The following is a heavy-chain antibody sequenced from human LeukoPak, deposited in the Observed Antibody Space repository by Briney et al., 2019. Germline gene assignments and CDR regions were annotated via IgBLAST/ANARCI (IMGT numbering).Heavy chain of an antibody. Sequence: GGSLRLSCAASGFTFSSYSMNWVRQAPGKGLEWVSPISSSSSYIYYADSVKGRFTISRDNAKNSLYLQMNSLRAEDTAVYYCASGFLGGYCSGGSCYGYYFDYWGQGTLVTVSS. D-gene: IGHD2-15*01. CDR2: ISSSSSYI. V-gene: IGHV3-21*01. CDR1: GFTFSSYS. CDR3: ASGFLGGYCSGGSCYGYYFDY. J-gene: IGHJ4*02.